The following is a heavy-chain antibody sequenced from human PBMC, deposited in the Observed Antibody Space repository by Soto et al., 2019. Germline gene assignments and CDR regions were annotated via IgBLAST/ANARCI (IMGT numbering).Heavy chain of an antibody. CDR1: GGSFSGYY. V-gene: IGHV4-34*01. CDR2: INHSGST. CDR3: ARGGARRDILTGYDAFDI. J-gene: IGHJ3*02. D-gene: IGHD3-9*01. Sequence: SETLSLTCAVYGGSFSGYYWSWIRQPPGKGLEWIGEINHSGSTTYNPSLKSRVTISVDTSKNQFSLKLGSVTAADTAVYYCARGGARRDILTGYDAFDIWGQGTMVTVSS.